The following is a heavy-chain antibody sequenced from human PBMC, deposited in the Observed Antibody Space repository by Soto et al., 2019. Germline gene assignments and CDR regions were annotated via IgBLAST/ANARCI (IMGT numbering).Heavy chain of an antibody. D-gene: IGHD2-21*01. V-gene: IGHV5-51*01. CDR3: ARQISHICDF. CDR1: GYTFGGAW. J-gene: IGHJ4*01. Sequence: ESLKLSCMAVGYTFGGAWIGWVRHMPGKGLEWIGIIKPGTPDMRYNPSVRGHVPLSADEGLSPAYLQWSSLKASDTGMYYWARQISHICDFWGQGSLVTDSS. CDR2: IKPGTPDM.